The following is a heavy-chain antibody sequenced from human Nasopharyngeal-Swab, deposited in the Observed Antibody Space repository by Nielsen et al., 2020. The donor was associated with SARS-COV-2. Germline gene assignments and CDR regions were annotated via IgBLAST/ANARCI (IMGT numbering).Heavy chain of an antibody. CDR2: IVGSGDNSGSGGST. V-gene: IGHV3-23*01. Sequence: GESLKISCVASGYSFRTYGMSWVRQAPGKGLEWVAAIVGSGDNSGSGGSTYYADSVKGRFTISRDNSKNTLSLQMNSLRAEDTAVYYCTRDTPAMFAYWGQGTLVTVSS. CDR3: TRDTPAMFAY. CDR1: GYSFRTYG. J-gene: IGHJ4*02.